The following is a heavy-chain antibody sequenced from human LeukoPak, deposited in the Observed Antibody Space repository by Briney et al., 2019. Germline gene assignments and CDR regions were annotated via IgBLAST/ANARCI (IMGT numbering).Heavy chain of an antibody. J-gene: IGHJ4*02. V-gene: IGHV3-48*04. D-gene: IGHD3-22*01. Sequence: GGSLRLSCAASGFTFSSYSMNWVRQAPGKGLEWVSYISRSSDTIYYADSVKGRFTISRDNAKNSLYLQMNSLRAEDTAMYYCARDRYYYDSSGRALFDYWGQGTLITVSS. CDR3: ARDRYYYDSSGRALFDY. CDR1: GFTFSSYS. CDR2: ISRSSDTI.